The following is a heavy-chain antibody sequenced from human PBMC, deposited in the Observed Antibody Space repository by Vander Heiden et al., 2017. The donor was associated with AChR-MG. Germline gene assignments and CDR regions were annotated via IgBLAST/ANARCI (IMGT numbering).Heavy chain of an antibody. J-gene: IGHJ4*02. CDR1: GFTFSSYA. D-gene: IGHD3-16*02. Sequence: QVQLVESGGGVVQPGRSLRLSCAASGFTFSSYAMHWVRQAPGKGLEWVAVISYDGSNKYYADAVKGRFTISRDNSKNTLYLQMKRMRAEDTAVYYCAKTRRRLGEFSLCYWGQGTLVTVSS. CDR3: AKTRRRLGEFSLCY. CDR2: ISYDGSNK. V-gene: IGHV3-30-3*02.